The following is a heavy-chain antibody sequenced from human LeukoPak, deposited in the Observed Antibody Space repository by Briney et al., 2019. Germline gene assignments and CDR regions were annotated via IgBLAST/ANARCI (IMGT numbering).Heavy chain of an antibody. J-gene: IGHJ5*02. CDR1: GGSFSGYY. CDR3: ARGLPQWLVRGWFDP. D-gene: IGHD6-19*01. Sequence: SETLSLTCTVYGGSFSGYYWSWIRQAPGKGLEWIREINHSGNTNYNPSLKTRVTISVDTSKNQFSLKLSSVTAADTAVYYCARGLPQWLVRGWFDPWGQGTLVTVSS. V-gene: IGHV4-34*01. CDR2: INHSGNT.